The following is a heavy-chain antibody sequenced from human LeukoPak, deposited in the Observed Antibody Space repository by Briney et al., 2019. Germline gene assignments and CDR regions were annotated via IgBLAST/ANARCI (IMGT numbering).Heavy chain of an antibody. J-gene: IGHJ5*02. Sequence: GASVKVSCKASGYTLTDNHLYWVRQAPGQGLEWMGRIIPILGIANYAQKFQGRVTITADKSTSTAYMELSSLRSEDTAVYYCARGAGSITIFGVRGNWFDPWGQGTLVTVSS. V-gene: IGHV1-69*04. CDR2: IIPILGIA. CDR3: ARGAGSITIFGVRGNWFDP. CDR1: GYTLTDNH. D-gene: IGHD3-3*01.